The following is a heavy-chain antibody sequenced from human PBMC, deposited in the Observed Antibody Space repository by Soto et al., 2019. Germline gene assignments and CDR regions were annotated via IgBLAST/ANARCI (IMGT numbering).Heavy chain of an antibody. D-gene: IGHD1-1*01. CDR2: ISYDGSD. V-gene: IGHV3-33*05. CDR3: ARRWNYYLDF. Sequence: QMQLVESGGGVVQPGRSLRLSCVASGFPFREFGMHWVRQAPGKGLEWVALISYDGSDYADSVKGRFTISRDDSRDTLFLHMDNLRPGETGVYYCARRWNYYLDFWGQGTLVAVSS. CDR1: GFPFREFG. J-gene: IGHJ4*02.